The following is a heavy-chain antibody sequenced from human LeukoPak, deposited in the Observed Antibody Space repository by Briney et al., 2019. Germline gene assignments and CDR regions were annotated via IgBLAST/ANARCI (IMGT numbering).Heavy chain of an antibody. D-gene: IGHD1-14*01. CDR1: GFNFYAYA. CDR3: AKGKINHDRAFDI. V-gene: IGHV3-23*01. Sequence: GGSLRLLCAAWGFNFYAYAMRWVRQARGKGGEWVSNISDSGGITHYAESVRGRFSLSRDNFEKTLYLEMNRLSAEDTAVYYCAKGKINHDRAFDIWGQGTRVIVAS. CDR2: ISDSGGIT. J-gene: IGHJ3*02.